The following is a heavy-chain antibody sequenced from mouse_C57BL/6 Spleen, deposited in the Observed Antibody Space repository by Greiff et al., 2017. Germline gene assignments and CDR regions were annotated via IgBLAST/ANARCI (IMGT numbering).Heavy chain of an antibody. CDR1: GYTFTDYY. D-gene: IGHD3-2*02. CDR2: INPNNGGT. V-gene: IGHV1-26*01. J-gene: IGHJ2*01. CDR3: ATLEAFDY. Sequence: EVQLQQSGPELVKPGASVKISCKASGYTFTDYYMNWVKQSHGKSLEWIGDINPNNGGTSYNQKFKGKATLTVDKSSSTAYMELRSLTSEDSAVYYCATLEAFDYWGQGTTLTVSS.